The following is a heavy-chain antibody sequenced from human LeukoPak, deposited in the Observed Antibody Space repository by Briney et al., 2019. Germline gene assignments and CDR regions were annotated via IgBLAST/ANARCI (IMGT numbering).Heavy chain of an antibody. D-gene: IGHD2-15*01. CDR3: ARIVVDPAKTDY. CDR1: GGSISSSSYY. V-gene: IGHV4-39*07. CDR2: IYYSGNT. Sequence: SETLSLTCSVSGGSISSSSYYWGWIRQPSGKGLEWIGSIYYSGNTYYNPSLMSRVTMSVDTSKNQFSLKLSSVTAADTAVYYCARIVVDPAKTDYWGQGTLVTVSS. J-gene: IGHJ4*02.